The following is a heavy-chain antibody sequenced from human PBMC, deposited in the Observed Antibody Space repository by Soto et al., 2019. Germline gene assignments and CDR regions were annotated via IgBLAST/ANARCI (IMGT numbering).Heavy chain of an antibody. CDR1: GGTFSSYA. Sequence: ASVKVSCKASGGTFSSYAISWVRQAPGQGLEWMGGIIPIFGTANYAQKFQGRVTITADESTSTAYMELSSLRSEDTAVYYCAREDQSRVATIPAGLDYWGQGTVVTVSS. V-gene: IGHV1-69*13. CDR3: AREDQSRVATIPAGLDY. CDR2: IIPIFGTA. J-gene: IGHJ4*02. D-gene: IGHD5-12*01.